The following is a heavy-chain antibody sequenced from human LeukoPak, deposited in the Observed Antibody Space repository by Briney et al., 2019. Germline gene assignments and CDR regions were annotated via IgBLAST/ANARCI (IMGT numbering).Heavy chain of an antibody. V-gene: IGHV3-7*01. Sequence: PGGSLXLSCAASGFTFSSYWXXXXXXXPXXXXXXXANXXXXGSEKYNXXXXXXXXXIXXXXAKNSLYLQMNSLRVEDTAVYYCARGDSSGYFYFGSWGQGTLVTVSS. CDR3: ARGDSSGYFYFGS. CDR1: GFTFSSYW. D-gene: IGHD3-22*01. J-gene: IGHJ4*02. CDR2: XXXXGSEK.